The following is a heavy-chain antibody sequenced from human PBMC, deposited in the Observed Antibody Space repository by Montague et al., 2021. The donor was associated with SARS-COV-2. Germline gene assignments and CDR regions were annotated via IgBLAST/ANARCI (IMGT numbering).Heavy chain of an antibody. D-gene: IGHD6-25*01. CDR2: IHSSGST. CDR3: ARRLGGSGWLDY. V-gene: IGHV4-39*01. Sequence: SETLSLTCTVAGGSISSGSYYWGWIRQPPGKGLDGIGNIHSSGSTYYKSRVTISVDTSKNQFSLKVTSVTAADTAVYYCARRLGGSGWLDYWGQGTLVTVSS. J-gene: IGHJ4*02. CDR1: GGSISSGSYY.